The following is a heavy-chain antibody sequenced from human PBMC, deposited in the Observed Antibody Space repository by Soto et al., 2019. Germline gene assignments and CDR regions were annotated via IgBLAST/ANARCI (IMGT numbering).Heavy chain of an antibody. CDR3: AKVANVGVVVEYFDH. J-gene: IGHJ4*02. V-gene: IGHV3-23*01. Sequence: EVQLLESGGGLVQPGGSLRLSCGSSGFNFANYAMGWVRQAPGKGLEWVSGISSTGRMTYYADSVRGRFSISRDNSKNTVDLQINSLRAEDTALYYCAKVANVGVVVEYFDHWGQGSLVTVSS. CDR1: GFNFANYA. CDR2: ISSTGRMT. D-gene: IGHD3-3*01.